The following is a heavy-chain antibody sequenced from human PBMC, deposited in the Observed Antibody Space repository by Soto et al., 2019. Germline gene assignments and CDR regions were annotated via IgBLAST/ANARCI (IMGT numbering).Heavy chain of an antibody. Sequence: QVQLVQSGAEVRKPGASVKVSCKASGYTFSTSGMSWLRQAPGQGLEWMGWISTYNGDTNDAPKFQDRVTMTSDTSTSTVYMELRRLRSVDPAVYYCASAGAAASYSYGMDVWGRGTRVTVSS. CDR2: ISTYNGDT. V-gene: IGHV1-18*01. D-gene: IGHD2-15*01. CDR1: GYTFSTSG. CDR3: ASAGAAASYSYGMDV. J-gene: IGHJ6*02.